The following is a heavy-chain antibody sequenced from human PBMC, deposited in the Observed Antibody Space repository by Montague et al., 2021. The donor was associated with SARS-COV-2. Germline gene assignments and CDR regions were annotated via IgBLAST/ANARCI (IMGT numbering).Heavy chain of an antibody. Sequence: SETLSLTCGVSGDSISSSHWWGCVRQPPGKGLQWIGEIYHTGSTNYNPSLKSRVSMSVDKSNNQFSLNLTSVTAADTAVYFCARGTYCPGNYLYLDHWGQGTLVSVSS. CDR1: GDSISSSHW. CDR2: IYHTGST. J-gene: IGHJ4*02. V-gene: IGHV4-4*02. D-gene: IGHD1-14*01. CDR3: ARGTYCPGNYLYLDH.